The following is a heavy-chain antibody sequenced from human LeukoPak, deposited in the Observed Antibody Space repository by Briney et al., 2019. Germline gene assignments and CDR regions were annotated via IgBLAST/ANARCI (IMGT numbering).Heavy chain of an antibody. CDR3: ARDRPRIQLYDAFDI. CDR2: IRYDGSNK. Sequence: GGSLRLSCAASGFTFSSYGMHWVRQAPGKGLEWVAFIRYDGSNKYYADSVKGRFTISRDNSKKTLYLQMNSLRTEDTAVYYCARDRPRIQLYDAFDIWGQGTMVTVSS. D-gene: IGHD5-18*01. CDR1: GFTFSSYG. J-gene: IGHJ3*02. V-gene: IGHV3-30*02.